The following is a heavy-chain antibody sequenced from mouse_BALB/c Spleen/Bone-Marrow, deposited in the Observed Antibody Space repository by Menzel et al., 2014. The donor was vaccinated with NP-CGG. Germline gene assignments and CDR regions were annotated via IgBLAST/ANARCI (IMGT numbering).Heavy chain of an antibody. CDR3: ARALDSSGYGSAY. V-gene: IGHV2-9*02. Sequence: VQLVESGPGLVAPSQSLSITCTVSGFSLTSYGVHWVRQPPGKGLEWLGVIWAGGSTNYNSALMSRLSISKDNSKSQVFLKMNSLQTDDTAMYYCARALDSSGYGSAYWGQGTLVTVSA. D-gene: IGHD3-2*01. CDR1: GFSLTSYG. CDR2: IWAGGST. J-gene: IGHJ3*01.